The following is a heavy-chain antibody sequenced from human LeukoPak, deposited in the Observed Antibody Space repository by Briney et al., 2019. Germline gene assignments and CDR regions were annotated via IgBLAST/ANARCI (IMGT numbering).Heavy chain of an antibody. J-gene: IGHJ6*03. Sequence: PSETLSLTCTVSGGSISTSNYYWGWIRQPPGKGLVWIGNIFYSGSTYYSPSLKSLVTISLDTSKNQFSLKLSSVTAADTAVYYCARYPTNWLYYYGSGSYLKYYYMDVWGKGTTVTISS. CDR2: IFYSGST. V-gene: IGHV4-39*07. CDR1: GGSISTSNYY. CDR3: ARYPTNWLYYYGSGSYLKYYYMDV. D-gene: IGHD3-10*01.